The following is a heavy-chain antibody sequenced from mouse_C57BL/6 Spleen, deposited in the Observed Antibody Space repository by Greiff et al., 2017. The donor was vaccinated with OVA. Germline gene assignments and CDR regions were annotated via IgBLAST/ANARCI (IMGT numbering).Heavy chain of an antibody. CDR3: ARIARWESPLTGAMDY. V-gene: IGHV8-8*01. J-gene: IGHJ4*01. CDR2: IWWDDDK. D-gene: IGHD1-1*01. Sequence: QVTLKESGPGILQPSQTLSLTCSFSGFSLSTFGMGVGWIRQPSGKGLEWLAHIWWDDDKYYNPALKSRLTISKDTSKNQVFLKIANVDTADTATYYCARIARWESPLTGAMDYWGQGTSVTVSS. CDR1: GFSLSTFGMG.